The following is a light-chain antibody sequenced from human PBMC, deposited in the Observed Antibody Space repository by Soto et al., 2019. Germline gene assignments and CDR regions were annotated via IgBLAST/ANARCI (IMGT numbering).Light chain of an antibody. CDR3: QQYGSSGT. V-gene: IGKV3-20*01. CDR1: QSVINNY. J-gene: IGKJ1*01. CDR2: GAS. Sequence: EVGLTQSPGTVSLSPGERATLSCRASQSVINNYLAWYQQKPGQAPRLLIYGASNRATGIPDRFSGSGPGTDFTLTISRLEPEDFAVYYCQQYGSSGTFGQGTKVDIK.